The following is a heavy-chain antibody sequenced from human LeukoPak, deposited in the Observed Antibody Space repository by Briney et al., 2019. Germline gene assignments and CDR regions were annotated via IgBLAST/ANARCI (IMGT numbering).Heavy chain of an antibody. D-gene: IGHD3-9*01. J-gene: IGHJ5*02. Sequence: SETLSLTCTVSGGSISSGGYYWSWIRQHPGKGLEWIGYIYYSGSTYYNPSLKSRVTISVDTSKNQFSLKLSSVTAADTAVYYCAREVTLTGYYTWFDPWGQGTLVTVSS. CDR1: GGSISSGGYY. CDR2: IYYSGST. CDR3: AREVTLTGYYTWFDP. V-gene: IGHV4-31*03.